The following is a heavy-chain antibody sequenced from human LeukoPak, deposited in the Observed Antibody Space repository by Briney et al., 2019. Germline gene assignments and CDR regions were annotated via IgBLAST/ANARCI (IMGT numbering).Heavy chain of an antibody. CDR2: IYYSGST. Sequence: TSETVSLTCTVSGGSISSGGYYWRWIRQHPGKGLEWIGYIYYSGSTYYNPSLKSRVTISVDTSKNQFSLKLSSVTAADTAVYYCARFLTCYHTETGIGDYWGQGTLVTVSS. CDR3: ARFLTCYHTETGIGDY. CDR1: GGSISSGGYY. J-gene: IGHJ4*02. D-gene: IGHD3-9*01. V-gene: IGHV4-31*03.